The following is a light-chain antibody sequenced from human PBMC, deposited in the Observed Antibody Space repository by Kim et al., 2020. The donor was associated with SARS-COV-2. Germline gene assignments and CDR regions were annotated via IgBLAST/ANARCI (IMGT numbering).Light chain of an antibody. CDR3: NSRDSSAKRLV. CDR2: GNN. V-gene: IGLV3-19*01. J-gene: IGLJ3*02. CDR1: SLRTYY. Sequence: SSELTQDPAVSVALGQTVRITCQGDSLRTYYANWYQQKPGQAPVLLIYGNNNRPSGIPNRFSASRSGNTGSLTITGAQAEDEADYYCNSRDSSAKRLVFG.